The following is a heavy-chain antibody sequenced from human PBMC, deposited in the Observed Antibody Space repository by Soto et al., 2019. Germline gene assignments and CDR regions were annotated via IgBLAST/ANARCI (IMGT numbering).Heavy chain of an antibody. V-gene: IGHV5-51*01. D-gene: IGHD5-18*01. CDR2: IYPGDSDT. CDR1: GYSFTSYW. Sequence: PGESLKISCKVSGYSFTSYWIGWVRQMPGKGLEWMGIIYPGDSDTRYSPSFQGQVTTSADKSISTAYLQWSSLKASDTAMYYCAAHGYSYGPPDEYYFDYWGQGTLVTVSS. J-gene: IGHJ4*02. CDR3: AAHGYSYGPPDEYYFDY.